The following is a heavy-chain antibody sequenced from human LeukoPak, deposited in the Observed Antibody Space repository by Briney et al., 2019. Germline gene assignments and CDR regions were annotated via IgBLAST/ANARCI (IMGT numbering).Heavy chain of an antibody. J-gene: IGHJ4*02. CDR1: GFTFSSYA. CDR2: ISFVGST. CDR3: AKKALAVGGIGNYFDY. V-gene: IGHV3-23*01. Sequence: PGGSLRLSCAASGFTFSSYAMNWVRQAPGKGLEWVSAISFVGSTYYADSVKGRFTISRDNSQNTLYLQMDSLRAEDTAVYYCAKKALAVGGIGNYFDYWGQGTLATVSS. D-gene: IGHD6-13*01.